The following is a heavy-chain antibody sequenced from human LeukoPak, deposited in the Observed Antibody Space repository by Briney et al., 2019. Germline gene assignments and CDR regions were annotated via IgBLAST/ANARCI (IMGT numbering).Heavy chain of an antibody. Sequence: GGSLRLSCAASGFTLSNAWMSWVRQAPGKGLEWVGRIKSKTDGGTTDYAAPVKGRFTISRDDSKNTLYLQMNSLKTEDTAVYYCTTARWAGGIDYWGQGTLVTVSS. CDR2: IKSKTDGGTT. D-gene: IGHD3-16*01. CDR3: TTARWAGGIDY. V-gene: IGHV3-15*01. J-gene: IGHJ4*02. CDR1: GFTLSNAW.